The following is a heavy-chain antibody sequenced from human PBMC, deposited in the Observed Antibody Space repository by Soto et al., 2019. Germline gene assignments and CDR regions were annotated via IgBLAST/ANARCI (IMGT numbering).Heavy chain of an antibody. J-gene: IGHJ5*02. CDR1: GFTFSSYA. Sequence: EVQLLESGGGLVQPGGSLRLSCAASGFTFSSYAMSWVRQAPGKGLEWVSAISGSGGSTYYADSVKGRFTISRDNSKNTLYLQMNSLRAEDTAVYYCAKDLYDFWSGYYPEGWFDPWGQGTLVTVSS. V-gene: IGHV3-23*01. CDR3: AKDLYDFWSGYYPEGWFDP. CDR2: ISGSGGST. D-gene: IGHD3-3*01.